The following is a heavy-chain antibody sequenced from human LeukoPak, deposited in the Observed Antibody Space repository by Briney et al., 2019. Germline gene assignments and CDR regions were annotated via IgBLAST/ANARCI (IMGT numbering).Heavy chain of an antibody. V-gene: IGHV4-34*01. Sequence: PSETLSLTCAVYGGPFSGYYWRWIRQPPGKGLEWIGEINHSGSTNYNPSLKSRVTISVDTSKNQFSLKLSSVTAADTAVYYCARTHYGSSGYYCDYWGQGTLVTVSS. CDR3: ARTHYGSSGYYCDY. CDR1: GGPFSGYY. D-gene: IGHD3-22*01. J-gene: IGHJ4*02. CDR2: INHSGST.